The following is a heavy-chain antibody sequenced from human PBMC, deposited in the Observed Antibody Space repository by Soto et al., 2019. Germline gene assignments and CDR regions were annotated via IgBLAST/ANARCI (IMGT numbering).Heavy chain of an antibody. CDR3: ARGRLVVPPFDS. CDR2: ISGSGGST. Sequence: GGSLRLSCAASGFTFSSYAMSWVRQAPGKGLEWVSAISGSGGSTYYADSVKGRFSISRDNSRKTLYLEMNSLRVEDTAIYYCARGRLVVPPFDSWGRGTLVTVSS. J-gene: IGHJ5*01. D-gene: IGHD2-21*01. V-gene: IGHV3-23*01. CDR1: GFTFSSYA.